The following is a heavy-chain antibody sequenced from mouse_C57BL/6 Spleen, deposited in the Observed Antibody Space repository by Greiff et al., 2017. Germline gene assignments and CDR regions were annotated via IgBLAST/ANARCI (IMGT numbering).Heavy chain of an antibody. J-gene: IGHJ1*03. V-gene: IGHV5-16*01. Sequence: EVMLVESEGGLVQPGSSMKLSCTASGFTFSDYYMAWVRQVPEKGLEWVANINYDGSITYYLDSLKSRFIISRDNAKNILYLQMSSLKSEDTATYDCARDHPPRYFDVWGTGTTVTVSS. CDR3: ARDHPPRYFDV. CDR2: INYDGSIT. CDR1: GFTFSDYY.